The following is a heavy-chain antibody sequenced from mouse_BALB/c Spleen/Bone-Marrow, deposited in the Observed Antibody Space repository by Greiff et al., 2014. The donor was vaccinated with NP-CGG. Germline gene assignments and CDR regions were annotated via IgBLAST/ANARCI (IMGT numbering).Heavy chain of an antibody. CDR2: ISDGGSYT. CDR3: SRVGGVQGYARDY. D-gene: IGHD1-1*02. V-gene: IGHV5-4*02. Sequence: EVKLMESGGGLVKPGGSLKLSCAASGFTFSDYYMYWVRQTPEKRLEWVATISDGGSYTYYPDSVKGRFTISRDIAKNNLYLQMSCLKSEDTAIYYCSRVGGVQGYARDYWGQETSVPVPS. J-gene: IGHJ4*01. CDR1: GFTFSDYY.